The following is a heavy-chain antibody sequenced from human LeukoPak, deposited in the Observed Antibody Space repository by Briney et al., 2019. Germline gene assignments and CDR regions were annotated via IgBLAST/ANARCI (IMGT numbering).Heavy chain of an antibody. V-gene: IGHV4-61*02. D-gene: IGHD2-15*01. CDR2: IYTSGST. Sequence: PSQTLSLTCTVSGGSISSGSYYWSWIRQPAGKGLEWIGRIYTSGSTNYNPSLKSRVTISVDTSKNQFSLKLSSVTAADTAVYYCARDRNCSGGSCYQNAFDIWGQGTMVTVSS. J-gene: IGHJ3*02. CDR1: GGSISSGSYY. CDR3: ARDRNCSGGSCYQNAFDI.